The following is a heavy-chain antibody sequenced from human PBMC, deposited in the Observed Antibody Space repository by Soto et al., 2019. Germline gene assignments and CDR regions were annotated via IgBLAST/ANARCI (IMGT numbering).Heavy chain of an antibody. CDR1: GYTFTSYA. J-gene: IGHJ6*02. D-gene: IGHD3-3*01. CDR3: ARVDYDFWSGYYTSPAQADYGMDV. V-gene: IGHV1-3*01. Sequence: GASVKVSCKASGYTFTSYAMHWVRQAPGQRLEWMGWINAGNGNTKYSQKFQGRVTITRDTSASTAYMELSSLRSEDTAVYYCARVDYDFWSGYYTSPAQADYGMDVWGQGTTVTV. CDR2: INAGNGNT.